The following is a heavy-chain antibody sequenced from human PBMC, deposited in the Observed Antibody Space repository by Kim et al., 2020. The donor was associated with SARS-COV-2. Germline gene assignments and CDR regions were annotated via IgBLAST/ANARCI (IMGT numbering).Heavy chain of an antibody. D-gene: IGHD3-10*01. J-gene: IGHJ4*02. Sequence: LKSRVTISVDTSKNQFSLKLSSVTAADTAVYYCARGFRRVRGVTPYYFDYWGQGTLVTVSS. V-gene: IGHV4-34*01. CDR3: ARGFRRVRGVTPYYFDY.